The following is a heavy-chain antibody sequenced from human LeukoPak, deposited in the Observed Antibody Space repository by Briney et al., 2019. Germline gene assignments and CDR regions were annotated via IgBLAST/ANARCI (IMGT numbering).Heavy chain of an antibody. CDR3: AKALYSSSWS. J-gene: IGHJ5*02. V-gene: IGHV3-30*18. CDR2: ISYDGSNK. Sequence: PGGSLRLSCAASGFTFSSYGMHWVRQAPGKGLEWVAVISYDGSNKYYADSVKGRFTISRDNSKNTLYLQMNSLGAEDTAVYYCAKALYSSSWSWGQGTLVTVSS. CDR1: GFTFSSYG. D-gene: IGHD6-13*01.